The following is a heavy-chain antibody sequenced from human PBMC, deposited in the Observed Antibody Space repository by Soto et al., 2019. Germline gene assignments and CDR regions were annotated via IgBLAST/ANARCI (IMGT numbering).Heavy chain of an antibody. V-gene: IGHV3-23*01. CDR1: GFTFSSYS. CDR2: FRSGGDDETT. CDR3: AKKGNSGSRSQFFDY. D-gene: IGHD3-10*01. J-gene: IGHJ4*01. Sequence: EVQLLESGGGLVQPGGSLRLSCAASGFTFSSYSMSWVRQAPGKGLERVSGFRSGGDDETTYYADDVRGRFTSSRDNSKNTLFLQMNSLRAEETAIYYCAKKGNSGSRSQFFDYWGHGTLVTVSS.